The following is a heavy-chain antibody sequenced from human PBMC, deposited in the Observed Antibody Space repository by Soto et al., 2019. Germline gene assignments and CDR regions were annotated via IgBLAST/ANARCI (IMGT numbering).Heavy chain of an antibody. CDR2: ISHDGSSK. Sequence: GWSLRLSCASSVFTFITYAMHWVRQAPGKGLEWVAVISHDGSSKYYADSVKGRFTISRDNSKNTLYLQMNSLRAEDTAVYYCARDEVDDILTGYPNFDYWGQGILVPSPQ. V-gene: IGHV3-30-3*01. CDR1: VFTFITYA. J-gene: IGHJ4*02. D-gene: IGHD3-9*01. CDR3: ARDEVDDILTGYPNFDY.